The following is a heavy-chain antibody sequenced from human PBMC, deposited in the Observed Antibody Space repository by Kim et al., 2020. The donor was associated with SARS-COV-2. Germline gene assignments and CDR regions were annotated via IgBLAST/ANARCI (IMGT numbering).Heavy chain of an antibody. D-gene: IGHD5-12*01. Sequence: YSQKIQGRVSFARDTSASTAYMELSSLRSEDTAVYYCARGPIVTSKNWFDPWGQGTLVTVSS. CDR3: ARGPIVTSKNWFDP. J-gene: IGHJ5*02. V-gene: IGHV1-3*01.